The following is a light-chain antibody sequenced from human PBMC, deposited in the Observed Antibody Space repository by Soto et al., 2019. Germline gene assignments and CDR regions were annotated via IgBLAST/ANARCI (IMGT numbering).Light chain of an antibody. Sequence: EIVLTQSPGTLSLSPGERATLSCRASQSVSSSYLAWYQQKPGQAPRVLIHGASSRATGIPDRFSGSGAGTDFTLTISRLAPEDSAVYFWQQYGNPRPTAVGQGTKVEIK. V-gene: IGKV3-20*01. J-gene: IGKJ2*01. CDR1: QSVSSSY. CDR2: GAS. CDR3: QQYGNPRPTA.